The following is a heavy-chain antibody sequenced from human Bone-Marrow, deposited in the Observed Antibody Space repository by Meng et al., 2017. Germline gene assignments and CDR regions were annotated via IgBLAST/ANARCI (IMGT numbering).Heavy chain of an antibody. D-gene: IGHD2-15*01. J-gene: IGHJ4*02. CDR1: GYTFTSYG. Sequence: ASVKVSCKASGYTFTSYGISWVRQAPGQGLEWMGWISAYNGNINYAQKLQGRVTMTTDTATSTAYMELRSLISDDTAVYYCARDYKDIVVVEAATPGLDYWGQGTLVTVSA. CDR2: ISAYNGNI. CDR3: ARDYKDIVVVEAATPGLDY. V-gene: IGHV1-18*01.